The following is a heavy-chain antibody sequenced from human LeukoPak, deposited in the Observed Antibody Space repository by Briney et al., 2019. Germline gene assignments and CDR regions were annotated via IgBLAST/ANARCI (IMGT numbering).Heavy chain of an antibody. J-gene: IGHJ5*02. D-gene: IGHD3-10*01. CDR1: GGSISSSSYY. CDR3: ARGSYYYGSGSPNWFDP. CDR2: IYYSGST. V-gene: IGHV4-39*01. Sequence: PSETLSLTCTVSGGSISSSSYYRGWIRQPPGKGLEWIGSIYYSGSTYYNTSLKSRVTISVDTSKNQFSLKLSSVTAADTAVYYCARGSYYYGSGSPNWFDPWGQGTLVTVSS.